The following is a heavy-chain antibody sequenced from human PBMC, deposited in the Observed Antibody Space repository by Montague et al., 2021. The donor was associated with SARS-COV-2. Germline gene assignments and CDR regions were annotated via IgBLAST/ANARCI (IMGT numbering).Heavy chain of an antibody. Sequence: CAISGDSVAEHRRRSEEHTQYPCHSPNSLGGTYYKKKWYSDYAPSVRGRLTVNPDASKNEFSLELNYVTPEDTAVYYCVRYSGWFYFDFWGQGTLVTVSS. J-gene: IGHJ4*02. CDR1: GDSVAEHRRR. D-gene: IGHD6-19*01. CDR2: TYYKKKWYS. CDR3: VRYSGWFYFDF. V-gene: IGHV6-1*01.